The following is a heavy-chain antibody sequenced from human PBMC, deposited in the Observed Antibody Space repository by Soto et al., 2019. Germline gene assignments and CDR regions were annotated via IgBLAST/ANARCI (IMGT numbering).Heavy chain of an antibody. Sequence: QVQLVESGGGVVQPGRSLRLSCAASGFTFSSYAMHWVRQAPGKGLEWVAVISYDGSNKYYADSVKGRFTISRDNSKNTLYLQMNSLRAEDTAVYYCARDARNYGDYGGYFDYWGQETLVTVSS. D-gene: IGHD4-17*01. J-gene: IGHJ4*02. CDR1: GFTFSSYA. CDR3: ARDARNYGDYGGYFDY. CDR2: ISYDGSNK. V-gene: IGHV3-30-3*01.